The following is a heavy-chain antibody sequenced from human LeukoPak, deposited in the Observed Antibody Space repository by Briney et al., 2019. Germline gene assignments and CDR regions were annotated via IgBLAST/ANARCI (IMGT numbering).Heavy chain of an antibody. D-gene: IGHD5-12*01. CDR3: AKGRGYSGYVLDY. Sequence: GGSLRLSCAASGFTFSSYAMSWVRQAPGKGLEWVSAISGGGGSTYYADSVKGRFTISRDNSKNTPYLQMNSLRAEDTAVYYCAKGRGYSGYVLDYWGQGTLVTVSS. V-gene: IGHV3-23*01. CDR1: GFTFSSYA. J-gene: IGHJ4*02. CDR2: ISGGGGST.